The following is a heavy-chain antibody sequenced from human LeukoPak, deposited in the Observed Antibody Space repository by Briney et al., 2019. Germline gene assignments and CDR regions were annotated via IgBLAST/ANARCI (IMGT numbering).Heavy chain of an antibody. CDR3: ERNTTEVVTAKWFAP. V-gene: IGHV4-38-2*01. J-gene: IGHJ5*02. CDR1: GYSISSGDY. Sequence: PSETLSLTCAVSGYSISSGDYWGWIRQPPGKGLEWIGSIYHSGSTHYNPSLKSRVTISVDTSKNQFSLKLSSVTAADTAVYYCERNTTEVVTAKWFAPWGEGTLVTVSS. D-gene: IGHD2-21*02. CDR2: IYHSGST.